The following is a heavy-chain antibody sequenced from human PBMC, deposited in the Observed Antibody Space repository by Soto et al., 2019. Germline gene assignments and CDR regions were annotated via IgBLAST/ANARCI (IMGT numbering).Heavy chain of an antibody. CDR1: GGTFSSYA. CDR3: AALRCGGDCYPVGYFDL. D-gene: IGHD2-21*02. V-gene: IGHV1-69*01. CDR2: IIAIFGTA. J-gene: IGHJ2*01. Sequence: QVQLVQSGAEVKKPGSSVKVSCKASGGTFSSYAISWVRQAPGQGLEWMGGIIAIFGTANYAQTLQGRVTMTADESTSTDYMELSSLRSEDTAVYYCAALRCGGDCYPVGYFDLWGRGTLVTVSS.